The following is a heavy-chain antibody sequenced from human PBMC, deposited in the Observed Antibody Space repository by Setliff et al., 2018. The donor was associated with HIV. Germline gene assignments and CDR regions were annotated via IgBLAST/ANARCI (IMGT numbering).Heavy chain of an antibody. CDR2: ISTSGST. CDR3: GRVGFGELFGAFDI. CDR1: GASFTTHY. J-gene: IGHJ3*02. Sequence: PSETLSLTCTVSGASFTTHYWSLIRQPPGKGLEWIGCISTSGSTNYNPSLKSRVTLSIDMSKNQFSLKMSSVTAADTAVYYCGRVGFGELFGAFDIWGQGIMVTVSS. D-gene: IGHD3-10*01. V-gene: IGHV4-4*09.